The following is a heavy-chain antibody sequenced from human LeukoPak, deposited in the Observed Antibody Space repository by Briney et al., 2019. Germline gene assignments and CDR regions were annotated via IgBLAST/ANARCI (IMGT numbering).Heavy chain of an antibody. Sequence: GASVKVSCKASGYTFTSYYMHWVRQAPGQGLEWMGIINPSGGSTSYAQKFQGRVTMTRDMSTSTVYMELSSLRSEDTAVYYCARERKGLVYVLWGQGTLVTVSS. CDR3: ARERKGLVYVL. CDR1: GYTFTSYY. J-gene: IGHJ4*02. V-gene: IGHV1-46*01. CDR2: INPSGGST. D-gene: IGHD3-10*02.